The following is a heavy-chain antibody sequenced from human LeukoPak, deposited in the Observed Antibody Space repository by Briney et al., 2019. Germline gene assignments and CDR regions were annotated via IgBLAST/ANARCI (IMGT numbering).Heavy chain of an antibody. J-gene: IGHJ4*02. V-gene: IGHV3-48*02. Sequence: GGSLRLSCAVSGFTFSYYSMNWVRQAPGKGLEWVSYISSSGSTTYYADSVKGRFTISRDNAKNSLYLQMNSLRDEHTAVYYCAFRPLGDCSSSTCYAFDYWGRGTLVTVSS. D-gene: IGHD2-2*01. CDR2: ISSSGSTT. CDR3: AFRPLGDCSSSTCYAFDY. CDR1: GFTFSYYS.